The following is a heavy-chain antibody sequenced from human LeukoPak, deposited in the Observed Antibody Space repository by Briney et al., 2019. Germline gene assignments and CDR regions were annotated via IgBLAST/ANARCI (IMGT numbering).Heavy chain of an antibody. V-gene: IGHV4-59*08. D-gene: IGHD6-13*01. Sequence: SETLSLTCTVSGGSISSYYWSWLRQPPGKGLEWIGYFYYSGSTNYNPSLKSRVTISVDTSKNQFSLKLSSVTAADKAVYYCARQEGIAAARGYMDVWGKGTTVTVSS. CDR3: ARQEGIAAARGYMDV. CDR1: GGSISSYY. CDR2: FYYSGST. J-gene: IGHJ6*03.